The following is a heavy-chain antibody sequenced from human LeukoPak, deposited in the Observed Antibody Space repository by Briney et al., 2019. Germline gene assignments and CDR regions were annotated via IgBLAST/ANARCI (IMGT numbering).Heavy chain of an antibody. V-gene: IGHV3-20*04. CDR3: ARDDGYGSGSYPYYYYYMDV. Sequence: GGSLRLSCAASGFTFADYGMNWVRQAPGKGLEWVAGINWIGGNTGYADSVKGRFTISRDNAKNSLYLEVNSLRAEDTAVYYCARDDGYGSGSYPYYYYYMDVWGKGTTVTISS. CDR1: GFTFADYG. J-gene: IGHJ6*03. CDR2: INWIGGNT. D-gene: IGHD3-10*01.